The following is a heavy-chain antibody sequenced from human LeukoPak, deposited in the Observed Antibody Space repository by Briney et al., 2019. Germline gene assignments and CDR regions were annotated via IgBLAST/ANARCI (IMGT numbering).Heavy chain of an antibody. D-gene: IGHD6-13*01. CDR2: ISDSGSTK. CDR3: ARAAGRYDY. V-gene: IGHV3-48*03. J-gene: IGHJ4*02. Sequence: HSGGSLRLSCAASGFTFSSYEMNWVRQAPGKGLEWVSYISDSGSTKYYADSVEGRFTIFRDNAKNSLFLQMNSLRAEDSAVYYCARAAGRYDYWGQGTLVTVSS. CDR1: GFTFSSYE.